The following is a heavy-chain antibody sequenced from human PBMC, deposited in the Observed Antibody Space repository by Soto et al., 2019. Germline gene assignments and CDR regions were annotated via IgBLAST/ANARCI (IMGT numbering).Heavy chain of an antibody. CDR2: IYHSGST. CDR3: AVTRGGYYGMDV. CDR1: GGSISSSNW. D-gene: IGHD7-27*01. J-gene: IGHJ6*02. Sequence: QVQLQESGPGLVKPSGTLSLTCAVSGGSISSSNWWSWVRQPPGKGLEWIGEIYHSGSTHYNPSLKSRVTISVDKSTHQFSLKLSSVTAAATAVYDCAVTRGGYYGMDVWGQGTTVTVSS. V-gene: IGHV4-4*02.